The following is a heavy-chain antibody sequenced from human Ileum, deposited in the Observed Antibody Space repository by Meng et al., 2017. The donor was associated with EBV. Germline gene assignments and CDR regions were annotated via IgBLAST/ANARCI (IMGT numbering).Heavy chain of an antibody. CDR2: IIPIFGTA. CDR3: ARGNGYSSSFYFDY. D-gene: IGHD6-13*01. CDR1: GGTFRSYA. J-gene: IGHJ4*02. V-gene: IGHV1-69*01. Sequence: QVQVVQAGAGGKNRGSSVQVSCKASGGTFRSYAISWLRQAPGQGLEWMGGIIPIFGTANDAQKFQGRVTITADESTSTAYMELSSLRSEDTAVYYCARGNGYSSSFYFDYWGQGTLVTVSS.